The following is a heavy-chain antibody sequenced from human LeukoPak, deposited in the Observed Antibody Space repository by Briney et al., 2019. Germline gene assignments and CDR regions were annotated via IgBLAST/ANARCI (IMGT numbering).Heavy chain of an antibody. Sequence: SETLSLTCTVSGGSMSPYHWGWIRQPPGKGLEWTGYIYYSGSTNYNPSLKSRVTISVDTSKNQFSLKLSSVTAADTAVYYCARGDPTVTTSFDIWGQGTMVTVSS. CDR3: ARGDPTVTTSFDI. D-gene: IGHD4-17*01. CDR2: IYYSGST. J-gene: IGHJ3*02. V-gene: IGHV4-59*01. CDR1: GGSMSPYH.